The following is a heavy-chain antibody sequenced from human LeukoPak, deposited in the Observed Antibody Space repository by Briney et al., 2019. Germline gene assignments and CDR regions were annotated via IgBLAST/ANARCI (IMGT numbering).Heavy chain of an antibody. CDR1: GGSFNDYY. Sequence: KPSETLSLTCAVYGGSFNDYYWAWIRQPPGKGLEWIGEINHSGISNSNPSLKSRVTISVDTSKNQFSLKLSSVTAADTAVYYCARIYTIFGVAIDQYYYYGMDVWGQGTTVTVSS. V-gene: IGHV4-34*01. J-gene: IGHJ6*02. CDR3: ARIYTIFGVAIDQYYYYGMDV. CDR2: INHSGIS. D-gene: IGHD3-3*01.